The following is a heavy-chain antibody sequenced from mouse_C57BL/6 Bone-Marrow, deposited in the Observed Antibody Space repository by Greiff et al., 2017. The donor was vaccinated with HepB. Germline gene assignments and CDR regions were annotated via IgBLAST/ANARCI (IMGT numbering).Heavy chain of an antibody. J-gene: IGHJ4*01. V-gene: IGHV1-18*01. CDR2: INPNNGGT. CDR1: GYTFTDYN. Sequence: EVQLQQSGPELVKPGASVKIPCKASGYTFTDYNMDWVKQSHVKSLEWIGDINPNNGGTIYNQKFKGKATLTVDKSSSTAYMELRSLTSEDTAVYYCARGDYVLAMDYWGQGTSVTVSS. CDR3: ARGDYVLAMDY. D-gene: IGHD2-4*01.